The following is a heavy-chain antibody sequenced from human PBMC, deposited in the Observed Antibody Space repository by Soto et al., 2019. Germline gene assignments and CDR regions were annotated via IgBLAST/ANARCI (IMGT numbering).Heavy chain of an antibody. CDR3: AKQGGWLLRYYFDY. J-gene: IGHJ4*02. CDR1: GLSFSNLW. Sequence: EVQLVESGGGLVQPGGSLRLSCAASGLSFSNLWMNWVRQAPGKGLEWVAIIKQDGSEKYYVDSVTGRFTISRDNAENSLYLQMNSLRAEDTAVYYCAKQGGWLLRYYFDYWGQGTLVTVSS. V-gene: IGHV3-7*03. CDR2: IKQDGSEK. D-gene: IGHD3-22*01.